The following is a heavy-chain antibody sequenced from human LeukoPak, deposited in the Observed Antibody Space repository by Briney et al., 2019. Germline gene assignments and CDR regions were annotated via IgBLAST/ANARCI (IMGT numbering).Heavy chain of an antibody. V-gene: IGHV3-74*01. Sequence: GGSLRLSCAASGFTFSSYWMHWVRHAPRKGLVWVSRINTDGSSTSYADSVKGRFTISRDNAKNSLYLQMNSLRAEDTAVYYCARDGRYCSGGSCYSVVGAFDIWGQGTMVTVSS. CDR2: INTDGSST. J-gene: IGHJ3*02. CDR3: ARDGRYCSGGSCYSVVGAFDI. D-gene: IGHD2-15*01. CDR1: GFTFSSYW.